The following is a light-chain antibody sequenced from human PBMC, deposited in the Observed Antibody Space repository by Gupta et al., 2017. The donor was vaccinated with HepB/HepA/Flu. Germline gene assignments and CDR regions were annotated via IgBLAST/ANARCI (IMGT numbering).Light chain of an antibody. CDR2: DVN. Sequence: QSPLTSPSSFSGSTGQFIFFFGTVTSSDVGGYNYVSWYQQHPGKAPKLMIYDVNNRPSGVSNRFSGSKSGNTASKTISGLQAEDEADYYCSAYTSSSLGVFGTGTKVTVL. CDR1: SSDVGGYNY. J-gene: IGLJ1*01. V-gene: IGLV2-14*03. CDR3: SAYTSSSLGV.